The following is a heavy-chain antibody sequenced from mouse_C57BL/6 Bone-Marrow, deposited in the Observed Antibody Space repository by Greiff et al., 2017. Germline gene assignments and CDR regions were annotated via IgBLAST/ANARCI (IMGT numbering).Heavy chain of an antibody. CDR3: AYYYGSSDY. V-gene: IGHV1-59*01. CDR1: GYTFTSYW. J-gene: IGHJ2*01. D-gene: IGHD1-1*01. Sequence: VQLQQPGAELVRPGTSVKLSCKASGYTFTSYWMHWVKQRPGQGLEWIGVIDPSDSYTNYNQKFKGKATLTVDTSSSTAYMQLSSLTSEDSAVYYCAYYYGSSDYWGQGTTLTVSS. CDR2: IDPSDSYT.